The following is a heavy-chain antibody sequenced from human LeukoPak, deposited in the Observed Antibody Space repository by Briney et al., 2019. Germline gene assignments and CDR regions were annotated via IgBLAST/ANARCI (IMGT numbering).Heavy chain of an antibody. CDR1: GGSISSYY. CDR2: TYYSGST. J-gene: IGHJ6*02. V-gene: IGHV4-59*08. Sequence: SETLSLTCTVSGGSISSYYWSWIRQPPGKGLEWIGYTYYSGSTNYNPSLKSRVTISVDTSKNQFSLKLSPVTAADTAVYYCARRPPGIAAAGDYYYGMDVWGQGTTVTVSS. D-gene: IGHD6-13*01. CDR3: ARRPPGIAAAGDYYYGMDV.